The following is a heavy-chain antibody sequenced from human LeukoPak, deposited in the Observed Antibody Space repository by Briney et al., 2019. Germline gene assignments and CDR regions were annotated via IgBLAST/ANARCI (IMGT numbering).Heavy chain of an antibody. V-gene: IGHV1-2*02. CDR1: GYTFTGYY. Sequence: GASVKVSCKASGYTFTGYYMHWVRQAPGQGLEWMGWINPNSGGTNYAQKFQGRVTMTRDTSISTAYMELSRLRSDDTAVYYCAREGVGATSGLFDYWGQGTLVTVSS. D-gene: IGHD1-26*01. CDR2: INPNSGGT. J-gene: IGHJ4*02. CDR3: AREGVGATSGLFDY.